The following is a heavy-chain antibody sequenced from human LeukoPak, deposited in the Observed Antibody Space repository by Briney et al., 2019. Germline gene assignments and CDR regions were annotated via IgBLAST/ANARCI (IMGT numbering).Heavy chain of an antibody. V-gene: IGHV3-9*01. Sequence: GGSLRLSCAASGFTFSSYWMHWVRQAPGKGLEWVSGISWNSGSIGYADSVKGRFTISRDNAKNSLYLQMNSLRAEDTALYYCAKDISRLHMGMDVWGQGTTVTVSS. CDR2: ISWNSGSI. CDR3: AKDISRLHMGMDV. D-gene: IGHD5-24*01. J-gene: IGHJ6*02. CDR1: GFTFSSYW.